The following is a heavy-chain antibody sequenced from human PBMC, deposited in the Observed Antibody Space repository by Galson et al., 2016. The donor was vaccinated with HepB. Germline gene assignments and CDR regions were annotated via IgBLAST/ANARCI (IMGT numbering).Heavy chain of an antibody. J-gene: IGHJ3*01. Sequence: SETLSLTCAVSGGSVTSGPYYWHWIRQSPGKGLEYIGYMYYSGSPHYNPSLKSRVTISQDTSKNQFSLNLTSVTAPDTAVYYCARSSAAGTAPFDFWGRGTMVTAS. D-gene: IGHD6-13*01. CDR1: GGSVTSGPYY. CDR2: MYYSGSP. CDR3: ARSSAAGTAPFDF. V-gene: IGHV4-61*01.